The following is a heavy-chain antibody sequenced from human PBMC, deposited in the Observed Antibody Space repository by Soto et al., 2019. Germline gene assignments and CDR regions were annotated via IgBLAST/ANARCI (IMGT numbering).Heavy chain of an antibody. D-gene: IGHD1-1*01. V-gene: IGHV1-3*01. CDR1: GYTFTSYA. CDR3: ASFGYNWNDGLYYYGMDV. J-gene: IGHJ6*02. CDR2: INAGNGNT. Sequence: GASVKVSCKASGYTFTSYAMHWVRQAPGQRFEWMGWINAGNGNTKYSQKFQGRVTITRDTSASTAYMELSSLRSEDTAVYYCASFGYNWNDGLYYYGMDVWGQGTTVTVS.